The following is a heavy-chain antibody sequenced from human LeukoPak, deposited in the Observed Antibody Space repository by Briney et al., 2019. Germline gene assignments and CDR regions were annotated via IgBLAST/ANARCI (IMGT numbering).Heavy chain of an antibody. V-gene: IGHV3-30*02. D-gene: IGHD6-19*01. CDR2: IRYDGSKR. CDR3: ARGHRQWLVGGFVDY. Sequence: GGSLRLSCEASGFTFNNYGMHWVRQAPGRGLEWVAFIRYDGSKRFPADSVKGRFTISRDNSKNTLYLQMNSLRAEDTAVYYCARGHRQWLVGGFVDYWGQGTLVTVSS. J-gene: IGHJ4*02. CDR1: GFTFNNYG.